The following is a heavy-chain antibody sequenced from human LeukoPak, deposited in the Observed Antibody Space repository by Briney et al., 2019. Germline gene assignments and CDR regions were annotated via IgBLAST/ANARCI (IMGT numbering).Heavy chain of an antibody. CDR3: ATEFGELLSPDAFDI. V-gene: IGHV1-18*01. D-gene: IGHD3-10*01. J-gene: IGHJ3*02. CDR2: INSYDGNS. CDR1: GYTFTSYG. Sequence: ASVKVSCKASGYTFTSYGISWVRQAPGQGLEWMGWINSYDGNSNYAQKLQGRVTMTADTSTSTAYMELRSLRSEDTAVYYCATEFGELLSPDAFDIWGQGTMVTVSS.